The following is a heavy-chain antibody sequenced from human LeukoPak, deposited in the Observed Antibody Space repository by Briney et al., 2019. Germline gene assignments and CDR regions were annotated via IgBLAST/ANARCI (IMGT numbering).Heavy chain of an antibody. J-gene: IGHJ3*02. CDR3: ARVVSFYSGSYFDAFDI. CDR2: INPNSGGT. CDR1: GYTFTDYY. D-gene: IGHD1-26*01. V-gene: IGHV1-2*02. Sequence: ASVKVSCKASGYTFTDYYMHWVRQAPGQGLEWMGWINPNSGGTNYAQKFQGRVTMTRDTSISTAYMELSRLRSDDTAVYYCARVVSFYSGSYFDAFDIWGQGTMVTVSS.